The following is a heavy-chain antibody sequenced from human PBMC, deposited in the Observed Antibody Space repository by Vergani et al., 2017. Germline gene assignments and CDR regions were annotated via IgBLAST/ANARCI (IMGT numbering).Heavy chain of an antibody. V-gene: IGHV3-33*01. J-gene: IGHJ4*01. CDR3: TRSECSGTTCYGHYFDL. CDR2: IWYDGSNK. D-gene: IGHD2-15*01. Sequence: QVQLVESGGGVVQPGRSLRLSCAASGFTFSSYGMHWVRQAPGKGLEWVAVIWYDGSNKYYADSVKGRFTISRDTSRNAVYLQMNILRVEDTGVYYCTRSECSGTTCYGHYFDLWGHGVLVTVSS. CDR1: GFTFSSYG.